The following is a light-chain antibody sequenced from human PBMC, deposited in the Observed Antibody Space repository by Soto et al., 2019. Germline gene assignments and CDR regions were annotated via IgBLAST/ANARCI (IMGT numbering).Light chain of an antibody. J-gene: IGKJ1*01. V-gene: IGKV4-1*01. CDR2: WAT. CDR1: QSVLCSSNNENY. CDR3: QQYCTSPPT. Sequence: DIVMTQSPDSLAVSLGERATINCKSSQSVLCSSNNENYLTWYQQKPGQPPKLLIYWATIRESGFPDRFSGSGSGTDFTLTISRLQAEDVAVYYCQQYCTSPPTFGQGTKVDIK.